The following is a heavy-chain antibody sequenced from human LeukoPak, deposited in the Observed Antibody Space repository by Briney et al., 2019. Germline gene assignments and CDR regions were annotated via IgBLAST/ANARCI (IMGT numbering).Heavy chain of an antibody. J-gene: IGHJ4*02. Sequence: ASVKVSCKASGYTFTGYYMHWVRQAPGQGLEWMGWINPNSGDTNYAQKFQGRVTITADKSTSTAYMELSSLRSEDTAVYYCARDKTGGVDYWGQGTLVTVSS. CDR1: GYTFTGYY. D-gene: IGHD1-1*01. V-gene: IGHV1-2*02. CDR2: INPNSGDT. CDR3: ARDKTGGVDY.